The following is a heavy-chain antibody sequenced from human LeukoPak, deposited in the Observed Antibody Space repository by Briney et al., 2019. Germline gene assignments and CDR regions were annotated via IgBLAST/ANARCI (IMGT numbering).Heavy chain of an antibody. CDR1: GYTFTSYG. CDR2: ISAYNGNT. Sequence: ASVKVSCKASGYTFTSYGISWVRQAPGQGLEWMGWISAYNGNTNYAQKLQGRVTITTDTSRSTAYMELRSLRSDDTAVYYCARDDGIVGATDLYYWGQGTLVTVSS. D-gene: IGHD1-26*01. J-gene: IGHJ4*02. V-gene: IGHV1-18*01. CDR3: ARDDGIVGATDLYY.